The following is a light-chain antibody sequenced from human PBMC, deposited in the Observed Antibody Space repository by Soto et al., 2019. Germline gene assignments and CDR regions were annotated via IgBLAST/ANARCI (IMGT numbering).Light chain of an antibody. CDR1: QDITNY. CDR2: DAS. Sequence: DIQMTPSPSSLSASLGDRVTITCQASQDITNYLNWYQQKPGKAPRLLLYDASSLETGVPSRFSGSGSGTYFTLTISSLQPEDFETYYCQQHFHNPPAFGQGTRLEIK. CDR3: QQHFHNPPA. V-gene: IGKV1-33*01. J-gene: IGKJ5*01.